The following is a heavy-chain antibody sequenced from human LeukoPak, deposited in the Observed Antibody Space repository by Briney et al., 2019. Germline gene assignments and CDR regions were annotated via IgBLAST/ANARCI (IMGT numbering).Heavy chain of an antibody. CDR3: ARHRRIADFDY. J-gene: IGHJ4*02. CDR1: GASITSYY. Sequence: PSETMSLTCTVSGASITSYYWSWIRQPPGKGLEWLGYSYNNGYIQTTGTANYNPSLKSRVTISVDTSKNQFSLRLSSVTAADTAMYYCARHRRIADFDYWGQGTLVTVSS. D-gene: IGHD6-13*01. V-gene: IGHV4-4*09. CDR2: SYNNGYIQTTGTA.